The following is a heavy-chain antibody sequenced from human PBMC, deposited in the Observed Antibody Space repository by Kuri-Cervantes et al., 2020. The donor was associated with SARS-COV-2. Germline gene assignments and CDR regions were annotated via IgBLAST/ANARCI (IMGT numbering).Heavy chain of an antibody. D-gene: IGHD4-23*01. Sequence: GGSLRLSCAASGLTFRSYSMNWVRQSPGKGLEWVASITSDSRYIYYAGSVKGRFTISRDNAKNSLYLEMNSLRAEDTAVYYCATPAPEYGGNSGGWVFWGQGTLVTVSS. CDR1: GLTFRSYS. CDR2: ITSDSRYI. V-gene: IGHV3-21*01. CDR3: ATPAPEYGGNSGGWVF. J-gene: IGHJ4*02.